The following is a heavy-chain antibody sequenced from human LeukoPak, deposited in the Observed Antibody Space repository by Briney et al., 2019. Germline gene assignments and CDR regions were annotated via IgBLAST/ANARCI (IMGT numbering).Heavy chain of an antibody. D-gene: IGHD2-21*02. V-gene: IGHV4-59*01. Sequence: PSETLSLTCAVYGGSFSGYYWSWIRQPPGKGLEWIGYLYYSGNTYYNPSLKSRVTMSVDTSKNQFSLKLSSVTAADTAVYFCARAAYCGGDCYYYFDYWGQGTLVTVSS. CDR1: GGSFSGYY. CDR3: ARAAYCGGDCYYYFDY. CDR2: LYYSGNT. J-gene: IGHJ4*02.